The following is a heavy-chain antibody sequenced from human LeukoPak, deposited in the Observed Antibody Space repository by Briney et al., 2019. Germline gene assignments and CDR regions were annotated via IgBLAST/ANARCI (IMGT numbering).Heavy chain of an antibody. Sequence: GRSLRLSCEASGFTFSSHGMHWVRQAPGKGLEWVAVIWYDGSSKYYAEVVKGRFTISRDNSKNTLYLQMNSLRVEDTAVYYCARDAITPPIDLWGQGTLVSVSS. D-gene: IGHD2-21*01. J-gene: IGHJ5*02. V-gene: IGHV3-33*01. CDR2: IWYDGSSK. CDR3: ARDAITPPIDL. CDR1: GFTFSSHG.